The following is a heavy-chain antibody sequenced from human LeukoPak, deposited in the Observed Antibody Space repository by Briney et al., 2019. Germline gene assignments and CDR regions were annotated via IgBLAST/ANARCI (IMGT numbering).Heavy chain of an antibody. CDR1: GXSISSSSYY. D-gene: IGHD3-16*02. J-gene: IGHJ5*02. CDR3: ARHGDYDSVWGSYRFNWFDP. Sequence: SETLSLTWTVSGXSISSSSYYWGWIRQPPGKGLEWIGSIYYSGSTSYNPSLKSRVTISVDTSKNQFSLKLSSVTAADTAVYYCARHGDYDSVWGSYRFNWFDPWGQGTLDTVSS. CDR2: IYYSGST. V-gene: IGHV4-39*01.